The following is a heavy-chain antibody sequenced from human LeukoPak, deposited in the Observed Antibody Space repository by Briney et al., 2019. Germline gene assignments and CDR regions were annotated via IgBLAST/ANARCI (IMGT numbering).Heavy chain of an antibody. CDR3: ASSVITTTPVYFDY. CDR1: GLIVSSHY. J-gene: IGHJ4*02. Sequence: PGGSLRLSCAVSGLIVSSHYMSWVRHAPGKGLEWVSVIYNDGSAFYADSVEGRFTISRDNSKNTLYLEMNTLRAEDTAVYYCASSVITTTPVYFDYWGQGTLVTVSS. CDR2: IYNDGSA. D-gene: IGHD3-22*01. V-gene: IGHV3-53*01.